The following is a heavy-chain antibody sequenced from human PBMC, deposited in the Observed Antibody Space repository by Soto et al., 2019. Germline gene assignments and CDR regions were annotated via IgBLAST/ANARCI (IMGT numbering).Heavy chain of an antibody. CDR1: GYTFTSSG. V-gene: IGHV1-18*01. Sequence: QVQLVQSGAEVKKPGASVKVSCKASGYTFTSSGISWVRQAPGQGIEWMGWISTDNGNTNYAQHLQGRVSMTTDTSTSTAYMDLRSLRSDDTAVYYCARDQGITTFGVYSMYYYGMDVWGQGTTVTVSS. CDR2: ISTDNGNT. D-gene: IGHD3-3*01. CDR3: ARDQGITTFGVYSMYYYGMDV. J-gene: IGHJ6*02.